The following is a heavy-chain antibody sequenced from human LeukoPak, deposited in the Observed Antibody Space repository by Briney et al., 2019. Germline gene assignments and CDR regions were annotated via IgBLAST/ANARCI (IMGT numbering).Heavy chain of an antibody. J-gene: IGHJ4*02. V-gene: IGHV3-30*18. CDR3: AKDDAAAGTSVY. D-gene: IGHD6-13*01. CDR2: ISYDGSNK. CDR1: GFTFSSYG. Sequence: GGSLRLSCAASGFTFSSYGMHWVRQAPGKGLEWVAVISYDGSNKYYADSVKGRFTISRDNSKNTLYLQMNSLRAEDTAVYYCAKDDAAAGTSVYWGQGTLVTVSS.